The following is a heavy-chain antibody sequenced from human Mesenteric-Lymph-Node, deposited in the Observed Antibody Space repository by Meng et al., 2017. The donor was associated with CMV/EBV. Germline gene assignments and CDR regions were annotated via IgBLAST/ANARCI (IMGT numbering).Heavy chain of an antibody. Sequence: CTVSGDSISSSYWSWIRQPPGMPLEWIAYIRHSGSPNYNPSLKSRVTISIDTSKNQCSLKVNSVTAADTAVYYCARHQSGGTYPLDYWGQGTLVTVSS. J-gene: IGHJ4*02. D-gene: IGHD1-26*01. V-gene: IGHV4-59*08. CDR3: ARHQSGGTYPLDY. CDR2: IRHSGSP. CDR1: GDSISSSY.